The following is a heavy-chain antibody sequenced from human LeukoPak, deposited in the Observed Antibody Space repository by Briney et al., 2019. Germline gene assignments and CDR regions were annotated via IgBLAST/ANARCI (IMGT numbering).Heavy chain of an antibody. CDR2: IYYSGST. Sequence: SETLSLTCTVSGGSISSYYWSWIRQSPGKGLEWIGYIYYSGSTNYNPSLKSRVTISVDTSKNQFSLQLSSVTAADTAVYFCARGDSSPSHYYYYMDVWGKGTTVTVSS. CDR3: ARGDSSPSHYYYYMDV. V-gene: IGHV4-59*08. CDR1: GGSISSYY. D-gene: IGHD2-21*02. J-gene: IGHJ6*03.